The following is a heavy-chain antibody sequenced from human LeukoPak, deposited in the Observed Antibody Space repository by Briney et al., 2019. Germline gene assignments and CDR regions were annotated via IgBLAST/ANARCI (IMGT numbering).Heavy chain of an antibody. Sequence: ASVKVSCKASGYTFTSYDINWVRQATGQGLEWMGWMNPNSGNTGYAQKFPGRVTMTRNTSISTAYMELSSLRSEDTAVYYCARVNIVVVPAAISYYYYYYMDVWGKGTTVTISS. CDR2: MNPNSGNT. D-gene: IGHD2-2*02. V-gene: IGHV1-8*01. J-gene: IGHJ6*03. CDR3: ARVNIVVVPAAISYYYYYYMDV. CDR1: GYTFTSYD.